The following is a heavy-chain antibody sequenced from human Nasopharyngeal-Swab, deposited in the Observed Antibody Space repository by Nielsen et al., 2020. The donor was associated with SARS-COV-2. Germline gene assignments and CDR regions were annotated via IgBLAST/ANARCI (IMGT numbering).Heavy chain of an antibody. J-gene: IGHJ4*02. D-gene: IGHD2-15*01. CDR3: ARYPYCSGGSCYSIDY. V-gene: IGHV3-21*01. CDR2: ISSSSSYI. Sequence: WIRQPPGKGLEWVSSISSSSSYIYYADSVKGRFTISRDSAKNSLYLQMNSLRAEDTAVYYCARYPYCSGGSCYSIDYWGQGTLVTVSS.